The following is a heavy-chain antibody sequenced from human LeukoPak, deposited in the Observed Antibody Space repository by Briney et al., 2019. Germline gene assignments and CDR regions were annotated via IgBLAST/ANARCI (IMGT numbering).Heavy chain of an antibody. J-gene: IGHJ4*02. CDR3: ARDISYYYGSGSFS. CDR1: GFTFGNYE. CDR2: INWNGGST. V-gene: IGHV3-20*04. Sequence: GGSLRLSCAASGFTFGNYELNWVRQAPGKGLEWVSGINWNGGSTGYANSVKGRFTISRDNVKNSLYLQMNSLRAEDTALYFCARDISYYYGSGSFSWGQGTLVTVSS. D-gene: IGHD3-10*01.